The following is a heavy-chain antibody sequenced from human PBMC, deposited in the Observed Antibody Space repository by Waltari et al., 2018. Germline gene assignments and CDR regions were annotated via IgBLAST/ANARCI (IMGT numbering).Heavy chain of an antibody. D-gene: IGHD3-10*01. CDR1: GGPISSSSYY. Sequence: QLQLQESGPGLVKPSETLSLTCTVSGGPISSSSYYWGWIRQPPGKGLEWIGSIYYSGSTYYNPSLKSRVTISVDTSKNQFSLKLSSVTAADTAVYYCARARPGYYYGMDVWGQGTTVTVSS. J-gene: IGHJ6*02. CDR2: IYYSGST. CDR3: ARARPGYYYGMDV. V-gene: IGHV4-39*01.